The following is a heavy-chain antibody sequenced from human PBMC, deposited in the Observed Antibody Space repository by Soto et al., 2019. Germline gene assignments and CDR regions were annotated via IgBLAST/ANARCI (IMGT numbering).Heavy chain of an antibody. V-gene: IGHV4-39*01. J-gene: IGHJ4*02. D-gene: IGHD2-21*02. Sequence: SETLSLTCTVTGDSINNRSYYWVWIRQPPGKGLEWIGSIYYSGSTYNNPSLKSRVSMSVDTSKNQFSLKLRSVTAADTALYYCARQRTSVVTRAYFDSWGQGSLVTVSS. CDR3: ARQRTSVVTRAYFDS. CDR1: GDSINNRSYY. CDR2: IYYSGST.